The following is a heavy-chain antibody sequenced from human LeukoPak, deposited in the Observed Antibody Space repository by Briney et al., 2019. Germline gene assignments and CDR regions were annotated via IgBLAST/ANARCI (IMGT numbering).Heavy chain of an antibody. V-gene: IGHV3-7*01. CDR3: ARQSNYDYVWGSYRYFDY. CDR1: GFTFSSYW. D-gene: IGHD3-16*02. CDR2: IKQDGSEK. Sequence: GGSLRLSCAASGFTFSSYWMSWVRQAPGKGLEWVANIKQDGSEKYYVDSVKGRFTISRDNAKNSLYLQMNSLRAEDTAVYYCARQSNYDYVWGSYRYFDYWGQGTLVTVSS. J-gene: IGHJ4*02.